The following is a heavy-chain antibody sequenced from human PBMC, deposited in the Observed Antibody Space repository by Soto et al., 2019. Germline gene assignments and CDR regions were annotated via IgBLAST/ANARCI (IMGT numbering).Heavy chain of an antibody. D-gene: IGHD6-25*01. Sequence: SETLSLTCSVSGVSISSYFWSWIRQAPGRGLEWIGYTYHRGSTNYSPSLKSRVAISLDTSENQFSLKVNSVTAADTAVYYCARIGGYHGPLDYWGQGTPVTVSP. CDR3: ARIGGYHGPLDY. CDR1: GVSISSYF. V-gene: IGHV4-59*01. CDR2: TYHRGST. J-gene: IGHJ4*02.